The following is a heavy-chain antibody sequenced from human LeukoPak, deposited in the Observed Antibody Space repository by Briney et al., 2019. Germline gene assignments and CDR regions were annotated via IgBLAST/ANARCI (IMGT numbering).Heavy chain of an antibody. CDR1: GYTFTGYY. D-gene: IGHD6-19*01. V-gene: IGHV1-2*06. Sequence: ASVKVSCKASGYTFTGYYMHWVRQAPGQGLEWMGRINPNSGGTNYAQKFQGRVTMTRDTSISTAYMELSRLRSDDTAVYYRASRSSGWSSFDYWGQGTLVTVSS. CDR2: INPNSGGT. J-gene: IGHJ4*02. CDR3: ASRSSGWSSFDY.